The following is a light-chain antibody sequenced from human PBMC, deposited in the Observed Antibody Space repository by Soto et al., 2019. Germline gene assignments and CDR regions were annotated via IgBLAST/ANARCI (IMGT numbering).Light chain of an antibody. CDR3: QQYYSYWT. V-gene: IGKV1-5*03. J-gene: IGKJ1*01. CDR2: KAS. Sequence: DIQMTQSPSSLSASVGDRVTITCRASESIRNYLNWHQQKPGKAPKLLIYKASTLKSGVPSRFSGRGSGTEFTLTISSLQPDDFATYYCQQYYSYWTFGQGTKVDIK. CDR1: ESIRNY.